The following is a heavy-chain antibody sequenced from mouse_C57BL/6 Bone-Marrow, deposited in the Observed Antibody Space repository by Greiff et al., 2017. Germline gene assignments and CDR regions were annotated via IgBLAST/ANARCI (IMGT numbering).Heavy chain of an antibody. J-gene: IGHJ2*01. CDR2: INPSSGYT. CDR3: ASSYCFDY. D-gene: IGHD1-1*01. Sequence: QVQLQQSGAELAKPGASVKLSCKASGYTFTSYWMHWVKQRPGQGLEWIGYINPSSGYTKYNQKFQDKATLTADKSSSTAYMQLHSLTYEDSAVYYCASSYCFDYWGQGTTLTVSS. V-gene: IGHV1-7*01. CDR1: GYTFTSYW.